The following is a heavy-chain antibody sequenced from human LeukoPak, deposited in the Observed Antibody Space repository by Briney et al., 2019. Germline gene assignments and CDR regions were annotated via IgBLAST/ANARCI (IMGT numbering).Heavy chain of an antibody. J-gene: IGHJ4*02. CDR2: VYYSGST. V-gene: IGHV4-59*08. D-gene: IGHD4-17*01. CDR3: ARAYGDYQLDY. Sequence: PSETLSLTCAVYGGSFSGYYWSWIRQPPGKGLEWIGYVYYSGSTNYNPSLKSRVTISVDTSKNQFSLKLTSVTAADTAVYYCARAYGDYQLDYWGQGTLVTVSS. CDR1: GGSFSGYY.